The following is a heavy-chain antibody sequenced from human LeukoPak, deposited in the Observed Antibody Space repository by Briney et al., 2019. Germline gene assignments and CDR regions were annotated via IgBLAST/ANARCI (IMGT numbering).Heavy chain of an antibody. CDR1: GFTFSNYW. D-gene: IGHD4-17*01. Sequence: PGGSLRLSCAASGFTFSNYWMHWVSQAPGKGLEWVAVMSYDGSNKYYADSVKGRFAISRDNSKNTLYLQMNSLRAEDTAVYYCARETGSAVGSTDFDYWGQGTLVTVSS. CDR3: ARETGSAVGSTDFDY. V-gene: IGHV3-30*09. CDR2: MSYDGSNK. J-gene: IGHJ4*02.